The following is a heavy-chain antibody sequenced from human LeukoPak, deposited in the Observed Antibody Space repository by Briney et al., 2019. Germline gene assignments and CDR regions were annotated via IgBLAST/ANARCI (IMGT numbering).Heavy chain of an antibody. CDR3: ARDRPMDV. Sequence: SQTLSLTCALSGDSVSSNRFAWNWIRLSPSRGLEWLGRTYYRSRWYNDYAVSVKSRIIINADTSKNQFSLQLNSVTPEDTAVYYCARDRPMDVWGQGITVTVSS. CDR1: GDSVSSNRFA. CDR2: TYYRSRWYN. V-gene: IGHV6-1*01. J-gene: IGHJ6*02.